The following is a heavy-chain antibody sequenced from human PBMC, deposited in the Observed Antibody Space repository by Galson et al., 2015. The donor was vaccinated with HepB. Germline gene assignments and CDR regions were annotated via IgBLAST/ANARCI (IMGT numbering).Heavy chain of an antibody. V-gene: IGHV3-23*01. D-gene: IGHD3-22*01. Sequence: SLRLSCAASGFTFSSYAMSWVRQAPGKGLEWVSPISGSGGSTYYADSMKGRFTISRDNSKNTLYLQMNSLRAEDTAVYYCAKHPTYYYDTSGYHYFDYWGQGTPVTVSS. CDR1: GFTFSSYA. CDR2: ISGSGGST. J-gene: IGHJ4*02. CDR3: AKHPTYYYDTSGYHYFDY.